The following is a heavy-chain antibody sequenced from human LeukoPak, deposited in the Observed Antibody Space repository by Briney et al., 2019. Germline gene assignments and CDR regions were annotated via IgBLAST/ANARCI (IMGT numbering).Heavy chain of an antibody. CDR1: GGAISSYY. CDR2: IYYSGST. V-gene: IGHV4-59*01. J-gene: IGHJ4*02. Sequence: SETLSLTCTVSGGAISSYYWNWIRQPPGKGLEWIGYIYYSGSTNYNPSLRSRVTISLDTSKKQFSLKLSSVTAADTAIYYCAREGGTVPDYWGQGTLVTVSS. CDR3: AREGGTVPDY. D-gene: IGHD4-17*01.